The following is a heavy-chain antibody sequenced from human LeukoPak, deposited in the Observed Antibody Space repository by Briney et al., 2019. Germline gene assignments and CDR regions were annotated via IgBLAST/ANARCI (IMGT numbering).Heavy chain of an antibody. D-gene: IGHD3-10*01. CDR2: IYPGDSDT. CDR1: GYSFTSYW. CDR3: ARRYYYGSGSYYFDY. V-gene: IGHV5-51*01. J-gene: IGHJ4*02. Sequence: GESLKISCKGSGYSFTSYWIGWVRQMPGKGLEWMGIIYPGDSDTRYSPSFQGQVTISADKSISTAYLQWSSLKASDTAMYYCARRYYYGSGSYYFDYWLQGTLVTVSS.